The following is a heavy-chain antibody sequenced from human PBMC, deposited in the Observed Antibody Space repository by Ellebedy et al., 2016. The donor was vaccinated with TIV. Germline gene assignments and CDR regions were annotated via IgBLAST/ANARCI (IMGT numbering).Heavy chain of an antibody. J-gene: IGHJ6*02. CDR3: ARENRITGTTFFDYYYGMDV. Sequence: GESLKISCAASGFTFSSFWMTWVRQAPGKGLGWVANIKYDGSETYYADSVKGRFTISRDNSKNTLYLQMNSLRAEDTAVYYCARENRITGTTFFDYYYGMDVWGQGTTVTVSS. CDR2: IKYDGSET. D-gene: IGHD1-7*01. CDR1: GFTFSSFW. V-gene: IGHV3-7*01.